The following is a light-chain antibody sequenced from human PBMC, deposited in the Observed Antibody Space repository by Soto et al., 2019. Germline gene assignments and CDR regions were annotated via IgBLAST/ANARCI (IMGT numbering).Light chain of an antibody. J-gene: IGLJ1*01. CDR3: SSYAGSNNLYV. V-gene: IGLV1-51*01. CDR2: DND. CDR1: SSKIGNNF. Sequence: QSVLTQPPSVSAAPGQKVTISCSGSSSKIGNNFVSWFQQLPGAAPKVLIYDNDKRPSGSPDRFSGSKSGTSATLDITGLQHGDEADYYCSSYAGSNNLYVFGAGTKLTVL.